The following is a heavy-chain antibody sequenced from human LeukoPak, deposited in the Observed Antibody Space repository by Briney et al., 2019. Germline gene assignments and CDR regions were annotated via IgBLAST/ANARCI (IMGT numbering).Heavy chain of an antibody. J-gene: IGHJ4*02. Sequence: SETLSLTCAVYGGSFSGYYWRWIRQPPGKGLEWIGEINHSGSTNYNPSLKSRVTVSVDTSKNQFSLKLSSVTAADTAVYYCARGGRWLHRTPPYFDYWGQGTLVTVSS. V-gene: IGHV4-34*01. D-gene: IGHD5-24*01. CDR1: GGSFSGYY. CDR3: ARGGRWLHRTPPYFDY. CDR2: INHSGST.